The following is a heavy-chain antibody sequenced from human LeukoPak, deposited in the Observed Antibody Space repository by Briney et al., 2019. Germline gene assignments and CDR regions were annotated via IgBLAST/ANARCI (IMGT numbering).Heavy chain of an antibody. J-gene: IGHJ3*02. CDR3: ARIRDGYNDAYDI. V-gene: IGHV1-46*01. Sequence: GASVKVSCKASGYTFTNYYIHWVRQAPEQGLEWMGLINPGGDNTNYAQNFQGRVTMTRDTSASTVYMELSSLRSEDTAIYYCARIRDGYNDAYDIWGQGTVVTVPS. CDR1: GYTFTNYY. D-gene: IGHD5-24*01. CDR2: INPGGDNT.